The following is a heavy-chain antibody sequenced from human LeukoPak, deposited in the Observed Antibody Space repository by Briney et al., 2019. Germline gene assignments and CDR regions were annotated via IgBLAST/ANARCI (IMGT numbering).Heavy chain of an antibody. CDR2: IRYDGSNK. CDR3: AKGYIAAAGTLGY. Sequence: GGSLRLSCAASGFTFSSYGMHWVRQAPGKGLERVAFIRYDGSNKYYADSVKGRFTISRDNSKNTLYLQMNSLRAEDTAVYYCAKGYIAAAGTLGYWGQGTLVTVSS. J-gene: IGHJ4*02. CDR1: GFTFSSYG. V-gene: IGHV3-30*02. D-gene: IGHD6-13*01.